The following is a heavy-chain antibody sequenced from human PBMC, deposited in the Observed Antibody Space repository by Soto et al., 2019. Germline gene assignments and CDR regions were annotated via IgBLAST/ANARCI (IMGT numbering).Heavy chain of an antibody. CDR1: GFTFSSYG. J-gene: IGHJ4*02. Sequence: QVQLVESGGGVVQPGRSLRLSCAASGFTFSSYGMHWVRQAPGKGLEWVAVISYDGSNKYYADSVKGRFTISRDNSKNTLYLQMKSLRAEDTAVYYCAKDELWLQFAPGPYYFDYWGQGTLVTVSS. D-gene: IGHD5-12*01. V-gene: IGHV3-30*18. CDR2: ISYDGSNK. CDR3: AKDELWLQFAPGPYYFDY.